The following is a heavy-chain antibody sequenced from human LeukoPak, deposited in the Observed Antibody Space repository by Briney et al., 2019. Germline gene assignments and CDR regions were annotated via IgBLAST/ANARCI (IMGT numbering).Heavy chain of an antibody. CDR3: AKDSIGYNGIYDAFHI. CDR2: IGGGGSPT. Sequence: GGSLRLSCAASGFSFSSYAMNWVRLALGRGLEWVSHIGGGGSPTFYSDSVRGRFTISRDNSKGTLYLQMNSLRVDDTAVYFCAKDSIGYNGIYDAFHIWGQGTLVTVSS. J-gene: IGHJ3*02. D-gene: IGHD1-7*01. CDR1: GFSFSSYA. V-gene: IGHV3-23*01.